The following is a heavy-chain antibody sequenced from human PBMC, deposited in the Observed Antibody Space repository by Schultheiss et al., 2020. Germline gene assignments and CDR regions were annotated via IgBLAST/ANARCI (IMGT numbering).Heavy chain of an antibody. CDR1: GGSISSSGYY. CDR3: ARGHVGESDYYYYGMDV. J-gene: IGHJ6*02. V-gene: IGHV4-61*08. CDR2: IYYSGST. D-gene: IGHD1-26*01. Sequence: SETLSLTCTVSGGSISSSGYYWSWIRQPPGKGLEWIGYIYYSGSTNYNPSLKSRVTISVDTSKNQFSLKLSSVTAADTAVYYCARGHVGESDYYYYGMDVWGQGTTVTVSS.